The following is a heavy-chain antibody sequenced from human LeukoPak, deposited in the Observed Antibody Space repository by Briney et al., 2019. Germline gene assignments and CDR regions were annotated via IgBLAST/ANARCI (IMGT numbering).Heavy chain of an antibody. CDR2: ISGSGGST. J-gene: IGHJ4*02. Sequence: PGGSLRLSCAASGFTFSSYAMSWVRQAPGKGLEWVSAISGSGGSTYYADSVKGRFTISRDNSKNTLYLQMNSLRAEDTAVYYCAKGSGQNWNRNAFSAVLFDYWGQGTLVTVSS. CDR3: AKGSGQNWNRNAFSAVLFDY. D-gene: IGHD1/OR15-1a*01. CDR1: GFTFSSYA. V-gene: IGHV3-23*01.